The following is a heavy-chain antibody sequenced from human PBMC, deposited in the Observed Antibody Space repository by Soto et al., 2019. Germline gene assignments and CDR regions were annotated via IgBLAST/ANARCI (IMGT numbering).Heavy chain of an antibody. CDR1: GFSLDTRTAG. Sequence: QITLKESGPTLVEPTQTLRLTCTFSGFSLDTRTAGVGWIRQPPGKALEWVAIIYWDNDKRYSPSLRSRLAIDKDTSKNQVVLTMTALDPVNTGTYYCAHIMITYGGVIGLDAFDIWGQGTMVTVSS. CDR2: IYWDNDK. D-gene: IGHD3-16*02. J-gene: IGHJ3*02. CDR3: AHIMITYGGVIGLDAFDI. V-gene: IGHV2-5*02.